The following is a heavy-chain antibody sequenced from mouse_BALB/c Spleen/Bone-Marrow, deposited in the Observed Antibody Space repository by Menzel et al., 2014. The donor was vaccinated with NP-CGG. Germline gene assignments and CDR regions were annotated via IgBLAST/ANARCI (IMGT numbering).Heavy chain of an antibody. CDR3: ARDWEELLFDY. J-gene: IGHJ3*01. D-gene: IGHD4-1*01. V-gene: IGHV7-3*02. CDR1: RFTFTDNY. CDR2: IRNKPNGYTT. Sequence: EEQGVDFGGGLVQPGNSLRLSCATSRFTFTDNYMIWVRQPPGMALEWLASIRNKPNGYTTEYSLSVKGRFTITRDTSQSILYIQINSRTTEDSAAYFCARDWEELLFDYWGQGTLLTVSA.